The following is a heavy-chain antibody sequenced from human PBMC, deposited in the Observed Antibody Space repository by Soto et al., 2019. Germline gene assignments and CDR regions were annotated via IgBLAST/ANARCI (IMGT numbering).Heavy chain of an antibody. CDR1: GFIFSNYA. D-gene: IGHD2-15*01. J-gene: IGHJ4*02. CDR2: ITTNGDSP. Sequence: GGSLRLSCAASGFIFSNYAMHWVRQAPGKGLEYVSAITTNGDSPFYANSVKGRFTISRDNSKNTLNLQMGSLRAENMAVYYCVREYCSGGACQLFFDFWGQGT. CDR3: VREYCSGGACQLFFDF. V-gene: IGHV3-64*01.